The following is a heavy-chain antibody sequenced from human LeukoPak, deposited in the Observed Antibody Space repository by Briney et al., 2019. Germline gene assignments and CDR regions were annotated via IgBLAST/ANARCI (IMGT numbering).Heavy chain of an antibody. J-gene: IGHJ6*02. V-gene: IGHV3-21*01. CDR3: ARGVEMATITVGYYYYGMDV. D-gene: IGHD5-24*01. CDR2: ISSSSSYI. CDR1: GFTFSSYR. Sequence: GGSLRLFCAASGFTFSSYRMNWVRQAAGKGLEWVSSISSSSSYIYYADSVKGRFTISRDNAKNSLYLQMNSLRAEDTAVYYCARGVEMATITVGYYYYGMDVWGQGTTVTVSS.